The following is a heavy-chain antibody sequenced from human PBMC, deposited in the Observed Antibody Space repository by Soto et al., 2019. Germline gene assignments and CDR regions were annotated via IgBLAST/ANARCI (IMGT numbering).Heavy chain of an antibody. CDR2: IYWDDYK. V-gene: IGHV2-5*02. Sequence: SGPTLLNPTQTLPLTCTFSGFSLSSIGVALGWIRQPPGKALEWLALIYWDDYKRYSPSVRNRLTITKDTSKNQVVLSVTNMGPVDTATYFCARSAIFEVVDFDSWGQGTLVTVSS. D-gene: IGHD3-3*01. J-gene: IGHJ4*02. CDR3: ARSAIFEVVDFDS. CDR1: GFSLSSIGVA.